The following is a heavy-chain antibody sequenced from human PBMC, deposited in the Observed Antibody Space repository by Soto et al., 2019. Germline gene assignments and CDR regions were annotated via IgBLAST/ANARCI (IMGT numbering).Heavy chain of an antibody. V-gene: IGHV1-8*01. CDR3: ARGRGYSDGIDY. Sequence: KVSCKASGYTFTSLDINWVLQATGQGLEWMGWMNPNSGSTGSAQKFQGRVAMTRDTSINTAYMELSSLRSDDTAVYYCARGRGYSDGIDYWGQGTLVTVSS. CDR1: GYTFTSLD. D-gene: IGHD2-15*01. J-gene: IGHJ4*02. CDR2: MNPNSGST.